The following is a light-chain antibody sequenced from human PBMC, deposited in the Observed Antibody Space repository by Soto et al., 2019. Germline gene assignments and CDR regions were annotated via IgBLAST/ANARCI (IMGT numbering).Light chain of an antibody. CDR1: SSDVGGYNY. CDR3: SSYTSSNYV. CDR2: EVS. V-gene: IGLV2-14*01. Sequence: QPVLTQPASVSGSPGQSITISCTGTSSDVGGYNYVSWYQQHPGKAPKLMIYEVSNRPSGVSNRFSGSKSGNTASLTISGLQAEDEADYYCSSYTSSNYVFGTGTKVTVL. J-gene: IGLJ1*01.